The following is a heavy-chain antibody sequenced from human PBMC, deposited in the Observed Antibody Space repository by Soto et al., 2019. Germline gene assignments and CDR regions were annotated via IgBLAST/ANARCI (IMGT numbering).Heavy chain of an antibody. Sequence: GGSLRLSCAASGFTFSSYSMNWVRQAPGKGLEWVSSISSSSNYIYYADSVKGRFTISRDNAKNSLYLQMNSLRAEDTAVYYCARERGTYGSGSYYPAEYFQHWGQGTLVTVSS. D-gene: IGHD3-10*01. CDR2: ISSSSNYI. CDR3: ARERGTYGSGSYYPAEYFQH. CDR1: GFTFSSYS. V-gene: IGHV3-21*01. J-gene: IGHJ1*01.